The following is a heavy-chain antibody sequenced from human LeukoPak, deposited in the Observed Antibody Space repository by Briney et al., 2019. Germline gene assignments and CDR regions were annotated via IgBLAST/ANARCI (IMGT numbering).Heavy chain of an antibody. J-gene: IGHJ4*02. CDR3: AKDHRAYCGGDCVDFDY. Sequence: GGSLRLSCAASGFTFSSYGMHWVRQAPGKGLEWVSVLYSGGSTYYADSVKGRFTISRDNSKNTLYLQMNSLRAEDTAVYYCAKDHRAYCGGDCVDFDYWGQGTLVTVSS. CDR2: LYSGGST. D-gene: IGHD2-21*02. CDR1: GFTFSSYG. V-gene: IGHV3-NL1*01.